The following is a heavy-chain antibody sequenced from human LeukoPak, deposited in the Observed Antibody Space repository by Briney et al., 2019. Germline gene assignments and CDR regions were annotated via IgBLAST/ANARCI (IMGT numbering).Heavy chain of an antibody. Sequence: GGSLRLSCAASGFTFSSYGMHWVRQAPGKGLEWVAVIWYDGSNKYYGDSVKGRFTISRDNSKNTLYLQMNSLRAEDTAVYYCAKASRGFDYWGQGTLVTVSS. CDR2: IWYDGSNK. V-gene: IGHV3-33*06. J-gene: IGHJ4*02. CDR1: GFTFSSYG. CDR3: AKASRGFDY.